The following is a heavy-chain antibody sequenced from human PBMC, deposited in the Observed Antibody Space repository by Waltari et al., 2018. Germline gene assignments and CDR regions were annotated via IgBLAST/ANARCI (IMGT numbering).Heavy chain of an antibody. CDR1: GGSISSGGYY. Sequence: QVQLQESGPGLVKPSQTLSLTCTVSGGSISSGGYYWSWIRQHPGKGLEWIGYLYYSGSTYYNPSLKSRVTISVDTSKNQFSLKLSSVTAADTAVYYCARAAGLWFGELTYYYYGMDVWGQGTTVTVSS. J-gene: IGHJ6*02. CDR2: LYYSGST. V-gene: IGHV4-31*03. D-gene: IGHD3-10*01. CDR3: ARAAGLWFGELTYYYYGMDV.